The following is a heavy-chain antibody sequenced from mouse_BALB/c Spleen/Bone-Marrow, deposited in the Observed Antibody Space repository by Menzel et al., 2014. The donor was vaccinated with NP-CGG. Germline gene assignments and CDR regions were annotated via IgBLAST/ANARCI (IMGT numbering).Heavy chain of an antibody. CDR2: IFPGIGTT. D-gene: IGHD2-1*01. Sequence: QVQLQQSGAELVKPGASVKLSCKTSGYTFTNYWIHWVKQRPGQGLGWIGEIFPGIGTTYYSEKFKGKATLTIDTSSSTAYMQLSSLTSEDSAVYFCARGGNYGYWGQGTTLTVSS. V-gene: IGHV1S132*01. CDR1: GYTFTNYW. J-gene: IGHJ2*01. CDR3: ARGGNYGY.